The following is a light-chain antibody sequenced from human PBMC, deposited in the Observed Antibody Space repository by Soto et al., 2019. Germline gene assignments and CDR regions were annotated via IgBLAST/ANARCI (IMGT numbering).Light chain of an antibody. CDR3: QQFGTSPLWT. V-gene: IGKV3-20*01. Sequence: EVVMTQSPATLSVSPGERATLSCRASQSVSSNLAWYQQKPGQAPRILIYAASSRATGIPDRFSGSGSGTDFTLTISRLEPEDFAVYFCQQFGTSPLWTFGRGTKVDI. CDR2: AAS. CDR1: QSVSSN. J-gene: IGKJ1*01.